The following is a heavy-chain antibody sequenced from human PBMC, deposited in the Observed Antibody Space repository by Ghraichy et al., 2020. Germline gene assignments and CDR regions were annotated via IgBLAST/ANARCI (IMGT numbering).Heavy chain of an antibody. CDR3: AGARQIRLPWYFDL. CDR1: GFSVSSNY. D-gene: IGHD3-16*01. Sequence: GGSLRLSCSASGFSVSSNYIMWVRQAPGKGLEWVSVTYSDGSSYFADSVKYKFTVSRDDSKNTLHLQMTSLTAADTAVYYCAGARQIRLPWYFDLWGRGTLVTVSS. V-gene: IGHV3-66*01. CDR2: TYSDGSS. J-gene: IGHJ2*01.